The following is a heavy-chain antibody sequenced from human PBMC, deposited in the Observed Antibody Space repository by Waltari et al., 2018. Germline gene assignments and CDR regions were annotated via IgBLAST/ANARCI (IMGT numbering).Heavy chain of an antibody. CDR2: IYHSGST. CDR3: ASVVLGYCSGGSCYGGWFDP. V-gene: IGHV4-38-2*01. D-gene: IGHD2-15*01. Sequence: QVQLQESGPGLVKPSETLSLTCAVSGYSISRGYSWGWTRQPPGKGPEWIGSIYHSGSTYYNPSLKSRVTISVDTSKNQFSLKLSSVTAADTAVYYCASVVLGYCSGGSCYGGWFDPWGQGTLVTVSS. J-gene: IGHJ5*02. CDR1: GYSISRGYS.